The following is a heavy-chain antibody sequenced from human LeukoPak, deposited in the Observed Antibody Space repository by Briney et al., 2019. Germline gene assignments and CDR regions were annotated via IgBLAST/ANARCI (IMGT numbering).Heavy chain of an antibody. V-gene: IGHV4-59*01. CDR3: ARVGYYYDSSGYYFDY. Sequence: SETLSLTCTASGGSISSYYWSWIRQPPGKGLEWIGYIYYSGSTNYNPSLKSRVTISVDTSKNQFSLKLSSVTAADTAVYYCARVGYYYDSSGYYFDYWGQGTLVTVSS. CDR1: GGSISSYY. J-gene: IGHJ4*02. CDR2: IYYSGST. D-gene: IGHD3-22*01.